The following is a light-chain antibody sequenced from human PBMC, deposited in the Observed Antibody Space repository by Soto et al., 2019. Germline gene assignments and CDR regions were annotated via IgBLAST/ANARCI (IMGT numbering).Light chain of an antibody. Sequence: EIQMTPSPSTLSASVGRRLTNNYRASHSISSWLAWYQQKPGKAPRLLIYDASSLETGVPSRFSGSGSGTEFTLTFGSRQTDELATYYSQQYNSFSLTFGGGTKVDIK. CDR2: DAS. V-gene: IGKV1-5*01. J-gene: IGKJ4*01. CDR3: QQYNSFSLT. CDR1: HSISSW.